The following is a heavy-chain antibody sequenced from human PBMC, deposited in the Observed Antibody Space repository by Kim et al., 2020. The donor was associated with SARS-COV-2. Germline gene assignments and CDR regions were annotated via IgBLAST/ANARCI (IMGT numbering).Heavy chain of an antibody. Sequence: GGSLRLSCAASGFTFSSYSMHWVRQAPGKGLEWVAVIWYDGSNKYYADSVKGRFTISRDNSKNTLYLQMNSLRAEDTAVYYCARDGGSYYPGGYYYYYGMDVWGQGTTVTVSS. CDR3: ARDGGSYYPGGYYYYYGMDV. V-gene: IGHV3-33*01. CDR2: IWYDGSNK. D-gene: IGHD1-26*01. CDR1: GFTFSSYS. J-gene: IGHJ6*02.